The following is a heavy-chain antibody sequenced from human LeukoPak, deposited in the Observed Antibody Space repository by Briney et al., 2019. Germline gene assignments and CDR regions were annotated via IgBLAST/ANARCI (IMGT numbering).Heavy chain of an antibody. CDR1: GYTLTELS. J-gene: IGHJ6*02. V-gene: IGHV1-24*01. CDR2: FDPEDGET. D-gene: IGHD2-15*01. Sequence: ASVKVSCKVSGYTLTELSMHWVRQAPGKGLEWMGGFDPEDGETIYAQKFQGRVTMTEDTSTDTAYMELSSLRSEDTAVYCCATVRVADDYYYYGMDVWGQGTTVTVSS. CDR3: ATVRVADDYYYYGMDV.